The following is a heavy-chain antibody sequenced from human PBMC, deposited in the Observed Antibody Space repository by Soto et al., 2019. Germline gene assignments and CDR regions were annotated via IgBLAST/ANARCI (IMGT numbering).Heavy chain of an antibody. D-gene: IGHD3-10*01. CDR2: IGTAGDT. CDR3: ARAVGFGWFDP. J-gene: IGHJ5*02. V-gene: IGHV3-13*04. CDR1: GFTFSSYD. Sequence: EVRLVESGGGLVQPGGSLRLSCAASGFTFSSYDMHWVRQATGKGLEWVSAIGTAGDTYYPGSVKGRFTISRENAKNSLYLQMNSLRAGDTAVYYCARAVGFGWFDPWGQGTLVTVSS.